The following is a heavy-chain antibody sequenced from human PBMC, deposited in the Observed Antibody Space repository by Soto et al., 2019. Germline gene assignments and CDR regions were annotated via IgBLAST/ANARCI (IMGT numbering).Heavy chain of an antibody. Sequence: QVQLVQSGAEVKKPGASAKVSCKASGYTFTNYYMHWVRKAPGQGLEWMGIIDPSGGSTSYAQKFQGRVTMTRDTSTSTVYMELSSLRSEDTAVYYCASNTWSFYYYGMDVWGQGTTVTVSS. CDR2: IDPSGGST. D-gene: IGHD2-15*01. V-gene: IGHV1-46*01. J-gene: IGHJ6*02. CDR3: ASNTWSFYYYGMDV. CDR1: GYTFTNYY.